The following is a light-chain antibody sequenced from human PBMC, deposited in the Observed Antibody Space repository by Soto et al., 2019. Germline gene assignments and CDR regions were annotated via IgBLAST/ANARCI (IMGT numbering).Light chain of an antibody. J-gene: IGKJ5*01. V-gene: IGKV1-39*01. Sequence: DIQMTQSPSTLSASVGDRITITCRASQSIKHCLKWYQQKPGKAPKLLIYAASSLKSGVPSRFSGSGSGTDFTLTIISLQPEDFATYYCQQNYGTPPTFGQGTRLEIK. CDR1: QSIKHC. CDR2: AAS. CDR3: QQNYGTPPT.